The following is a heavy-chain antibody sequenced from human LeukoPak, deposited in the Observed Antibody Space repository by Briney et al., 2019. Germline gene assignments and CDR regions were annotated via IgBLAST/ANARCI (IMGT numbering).Heavy chain of an antibody. V-gene: IGHV2-70*11. CDR2: IDWDDDK. J-gene: IGHJ4*02. Sequence: SGPALVKPTQTLTLTCTFSGFSLSTSGMCVSWIRQPPGKALEWLARIDWDDDKYYSTSLKTRLTISKDTSKNQVVLTMPNIDPVDTATYYCARTPLYYYGSGSYYPDYWGQGTLVTVSS. CDR3: ARTPLYYYGSGSYYPDY. D-gene: IGHD3-10*01. CDR1: GFSLSTSGMC.